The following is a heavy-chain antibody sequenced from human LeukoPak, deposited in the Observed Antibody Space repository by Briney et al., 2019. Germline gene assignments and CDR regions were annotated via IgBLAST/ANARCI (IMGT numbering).Heavy chain of an antibody. CDR1: GGSISSGSYY. J-gene: IGHJ4*02. CDR2: IYTSGST. V-gene: IGHV4-61*02. CDR3: AREGVYYYDSSGYYYYFDY. D-gene: IGHD3-22*01. Sequence: PSETLSLTCTVSGGSISSGSYYWSWIRQPAGKGLEWIRRIYTSGSTNYNPSLKSRVTISVDTSKNQFSLKLSSVTAADTAVYYCAREGVYYYDSSGYYYYFDYWGQGTLVTVSS.